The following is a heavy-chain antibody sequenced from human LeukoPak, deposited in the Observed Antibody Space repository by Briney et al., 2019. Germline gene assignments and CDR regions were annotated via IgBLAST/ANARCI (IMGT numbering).Heavy chain of an antibody. Sequence: ASVKVSCKASGYTFTGYYMYWVRQAPGQGLEWMGWINPNSGGTKYAQKFQGRVTMTRDTSINTAYMELSRLRSDDTAMYYCVPGGGTAAVATQRVYYFDYWGQGTLVTVSS. CDR2: INPNSGGT. V-gene: IGHV1-2*02. CDR1: GYTFTGYY. D-gene: IGHD6-13*01. CDR3: VPGGGTAAVATQRVYYFDY. J-gene: IGHJ4*02.